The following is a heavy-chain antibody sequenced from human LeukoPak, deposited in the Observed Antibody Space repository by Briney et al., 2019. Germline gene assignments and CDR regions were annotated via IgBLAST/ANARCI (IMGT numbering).Heavy chain of an antibody. Sequence: SETLSLTCAVYGGSFSGYYWSWIRQPPGKGLEWIGEINHSGSTNYNPSLKSRVTISVDTSKNQFPLKLSSVTAADTAVYYCARAPSIPIRKYGGNSQGFDYWGQGTLVTVSS. J-gene: IGHJ4*02. CDR3: ARAPSIPIRKYGGNSQGFDY. CDR1: GGSFSGYY. CDR2: INHSGST. V-gene: IGHV4-34*01. D-gene: IGHD4-23*01.